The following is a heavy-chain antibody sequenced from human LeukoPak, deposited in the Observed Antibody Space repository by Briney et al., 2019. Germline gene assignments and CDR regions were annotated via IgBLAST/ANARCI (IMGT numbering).Heavy chain of an antibody. CDR3: ARWGFYDILSGFDS. CDR1: GGSISSGSYY. CDR2: IYTSGST. J-gene: IGHJ5*01. D-gene: IGHD3-9*01. V-gene: IGHV4-61*02. Sequence: SETLSLTCTVSGGSISSGSYYWSWIRQPAGKGLEWIGRIYTSGSTNYNPSLKSRVTISVDTSKNQFSLKLSSVTAADTAVYYCARWGFYDILSGFDSWGQGTLVTVSS.